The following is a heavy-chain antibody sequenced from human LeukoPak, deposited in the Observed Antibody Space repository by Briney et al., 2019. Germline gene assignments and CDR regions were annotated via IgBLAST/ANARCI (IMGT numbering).Heavy chain of an antibody. CDR3: ARGRPYYFDY. CDR2: ISSSSSTI. J-gene: IGHJ4*02. D-gene: IGHD2-15*01. V-gene: IGHV3-48*02. CDR1: AFTFSTYS. Sequence: GGSLRLSCAASAFTFSTYSMNWVRQAPGKGLEWVSYISSSSSTIYYADSVKGRFTISRDNAKNSLYLQMNSLRDEDTAVYYCARGRPYYFDYWGQGTLVTVSS.